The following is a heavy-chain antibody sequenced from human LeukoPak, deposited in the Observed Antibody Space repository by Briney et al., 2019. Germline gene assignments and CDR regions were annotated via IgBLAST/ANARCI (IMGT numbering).Heavy chain of an antibody. CDR3: AKVVAWEVTFSPIDY. J-gene: IGHJ4*02. V-gene: IGHV3-43*02. CDR2: ISGDGGKT. Sequence: PGGSLRLSCATSGFTFDDYAMEWVRQGPGKNLEWVSHISGDGGKTYYGDSVKGRFTVSRDNSKNSLYLQMNSLRTEDTGFYYCAKVVAWEVTFSPIDYWGQGTLVTVSS. D-gene: IGHD2-21*02. CDR1: GFTFDDYA.